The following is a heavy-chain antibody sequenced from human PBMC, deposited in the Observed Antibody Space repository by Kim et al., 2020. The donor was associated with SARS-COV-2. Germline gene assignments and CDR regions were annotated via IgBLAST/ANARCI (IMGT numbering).Heavy chain of an antibody. CDR3: ARYIISSKYFDP. D-gene: IGHD6-6*01. Sequence: DYAESVNGRITINPDTSGNHFSLQLSSVTPEDTAVYYCARYIISSKYFDPWGQGTLVTVSS. V-gene: IGHV6-1*01. J-gene: IGHJ5*02.